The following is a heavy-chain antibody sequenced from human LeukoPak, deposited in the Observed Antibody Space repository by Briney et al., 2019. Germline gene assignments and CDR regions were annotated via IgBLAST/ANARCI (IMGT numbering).Heavy chain of an antibody. CDR3: VRRYPYCSSTSCYPLPYFDY. D-gene: IGHD2-2*01. V-gene: IGHV4-39*01. CDR2: IYYSGST. CDR1: GGSISSSSYY. Sequence: SETLSLTCTVSGGSISSSSYYWGWIRQPPGKGLEWIGSIYYSGSTYYNPSLKSRVTISVDTSKNQLSLKLSSVTAADTAVYYCVRRYPYCSSTSCYPLPYFDYRGQGTLVTVSS. J-gene: IGHJ4*02.